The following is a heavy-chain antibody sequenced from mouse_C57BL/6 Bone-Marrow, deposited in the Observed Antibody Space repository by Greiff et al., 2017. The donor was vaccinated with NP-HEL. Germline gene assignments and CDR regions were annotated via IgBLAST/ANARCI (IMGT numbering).Heavy chain of an antibody. CDR1: GYAFSSSW. CDR2: IYPGDGDT. J-gene: IGHJ4*01. CDR3: ARRDYYGSRYYYAMDY. D-gene: IGHD1-1*01. V-gene: IGHV1-82*01. Sequence: VQRVESGPELVKPGASVKISCKASGYAFSSSWMNWVKQRPGKGLEWIGRIYPGDGDTNYNGKFKGKATLTADKSSSTAYMQLSSLTSEDSAVYFCARRDYYGSRYYYAMDYWGQGTSVTVSS.